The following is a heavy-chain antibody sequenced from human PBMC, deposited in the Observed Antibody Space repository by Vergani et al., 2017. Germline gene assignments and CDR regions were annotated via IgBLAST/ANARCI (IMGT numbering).Heavy chain of an antibody. J-gene: IGHJ4*02. Sequence: EVQLLESGGGLVQPGGSLRLSCAASGFTFSSYAMSWVRQAPGKGLEGVSAISGSGGSTYYADSVKGRFTISGDSSKTVSLQMNSLRVEDTAMYFCAKDLSYSTAWPHFDSRGQGTLVTVSS. V-gene: IGHV3-23*01. CDR3: AKDLSYSTAWPHFDS. D-gene: IGHD4-11*01. CDR2: ISGSGGST. CDR1: GFTFSSYA.